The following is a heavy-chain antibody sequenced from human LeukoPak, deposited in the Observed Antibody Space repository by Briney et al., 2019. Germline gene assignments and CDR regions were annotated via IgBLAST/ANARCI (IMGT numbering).Heavy chain of an antibody. J-gene: IGHJ4*02. V-gene: IGHV3-23*01. CDR2: ITESGGGM. Sequence: PGGSLRLSCAASGFTFSTYAMNWVRQAPGKGLEWVSVITESGGGMYYADSVKGRFTISRDNSRNTLHLQMNSLSADDTAIYYCARETPGSLDYWGQGILVTVSS. D-gene: IGHD1-14*01. CDR1: GFTFSTYA. CDR3: ARETPGSLDY.